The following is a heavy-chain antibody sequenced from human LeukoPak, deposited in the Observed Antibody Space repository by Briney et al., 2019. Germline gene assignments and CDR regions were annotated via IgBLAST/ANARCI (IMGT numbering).Heavy chain of an antibody. D-gene: IGHD6-13*01. CDR3: AREGDDSSSWSPMDV. Sequence: SVKVSCKASGGTFSSYAISWVRQAPGQGLEWMGRIVPILGIANYAQKFQGRVTITADKSTSTAYMELSSLRAEDTAVYYCAREGDDSSSWSPMDVWGQGTTVTVSS. J-gene: IGHJ6*02. CDR2: IVPILGIA. V-gene: IGHV1-69*04. CDR1: GGTFSSYA.